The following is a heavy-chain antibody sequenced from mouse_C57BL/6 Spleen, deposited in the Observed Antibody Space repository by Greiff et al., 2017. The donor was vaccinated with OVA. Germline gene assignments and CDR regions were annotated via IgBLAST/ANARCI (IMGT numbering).Heavy chain of an antibody. J-gene: IGHJ3*01. D-gene: IGHD2-3*01. CDR3: ARDDGTSWFAY. CDR1: GYTFTDYY. Sequence: VQLKQSGPELVKPGASVKISCKASGYTFTDYYMNWVKQSHGKSLEWIGDINPNNGGTSYNQKFKGKATLTVDKSSSTAYMELRSLTSEDSAVYYCARDDGTSWFAYWGQGTLVTVSA. CDR2: INPNNGGT. V-gene: IGHV1-26*01.